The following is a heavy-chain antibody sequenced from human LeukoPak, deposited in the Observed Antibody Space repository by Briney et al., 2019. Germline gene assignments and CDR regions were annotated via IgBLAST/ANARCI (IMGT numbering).Heavy chain of an antibody. CDR1: GFSLSTSGVG. D-gene: IGHD7-27*01. V-gene: IGHV2-5*05. J-gene: IGHJ4*02. CDR3: ARRVKTGHFDY. Sequence: SGPTLVKPTQTLTLTCTFSGFSLSTSGVGVGWIRQSPGKALEWLALIYWDDDERYGPSLRSRLTITKDTSKNQVVLTVTNMDPVDTGTYFCARRVKTGHFDYWGQGTLVTVSS. CDR2: IYWDDDE.